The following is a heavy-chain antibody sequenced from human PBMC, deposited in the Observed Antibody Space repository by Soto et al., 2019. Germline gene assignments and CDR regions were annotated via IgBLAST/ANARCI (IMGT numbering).Heavy chain of an antibody. V-gene: IGHV3-30*18. CDR1: GFIFSTNG. D-gene: IGHD6-19*01. Sequence: QVQLVESGGGVVQPGTSLRLSCAASGFIFSTNGMYWVRQAPGKGLEWVALISDDGRNGWHADSVKGRFTISRDISTNTLYLQMNSLRPEDTAVYYCAKLSHSGWHHHYYGMDVWGQGTTVTVSS. J-gene: IGHJ6*02. CDR2: ISDDGRNG. CDR3: AKLSHSGWHHHYYGMDV.